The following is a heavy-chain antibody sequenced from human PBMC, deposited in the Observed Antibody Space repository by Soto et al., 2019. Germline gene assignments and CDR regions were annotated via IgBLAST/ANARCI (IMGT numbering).Heavy chain of an antibody. D-gene: IGHD3-10*01. CDR2: IYHSGST. J-gene: IGHJ4*02. V-gene: IGHV4-4*02. CDR1: GDSINNKNW. CDR3: ARTLWSGELSFFDY. Sequence: PSETLSLTCVVSGDSINNKNWWSWVRQPPGKGLEWIGEIYHSGSTNYNPSLKGRLTISVDKSKNKVSLKLSSVTAADTAVYFCARTLWSGELSFFDYWGQGTLVTVSS.